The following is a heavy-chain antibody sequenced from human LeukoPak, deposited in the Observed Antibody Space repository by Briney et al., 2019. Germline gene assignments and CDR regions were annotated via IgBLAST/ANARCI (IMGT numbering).Heavy chain of an antibody. CDR2: ISYDGSNK. Sequence: GRSLRLSCTASGFTFDDYAMHWVRQAPGKGLEWVAVISYDGSNKYYADSVKGRFTISRDNSKNTLYLQMNSLRAEDTAVYYCARDLYYYGSGSFGKYYYYGMDVWGQGTTVTVSS. CDR3: ARDLYYYGSGSFGKYYYYGMDV. D-gene: IGHD3-10*01. CDR1: GFTFDDYA. J-gene: IGHJ6*02. V-gene: IGHV3-30-3*01.